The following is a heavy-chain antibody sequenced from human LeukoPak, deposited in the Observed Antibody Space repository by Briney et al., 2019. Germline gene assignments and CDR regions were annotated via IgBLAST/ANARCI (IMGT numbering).Heavy chain of an antibody. CDR3: VKDLRSDFMGVLSRYLSY. V-gene: IGHV3-64D*09. CDR1: GFTFSSTA. Sequence: SGGSLRLSCAASGFTFSSTAMSWVRQAPGKGLEYVAAISRNGGSTYYADSVKGRFTISRDNSKSTLYLQMSSLRAEDTAVYLCVKDLRSDFMGVLSRYLSYWGQGTLVTVSS. D-gene: IGHD2/OR15-2a*01. J-gene: IGHJ4*02. CDR2: ISRNGGST.